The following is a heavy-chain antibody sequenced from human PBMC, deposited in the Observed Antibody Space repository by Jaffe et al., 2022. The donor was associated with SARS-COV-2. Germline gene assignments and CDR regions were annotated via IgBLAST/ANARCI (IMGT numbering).Heavy chain of an antibody. J-gene: IGHJ3*02. D-gene: IGHD1-26*01. CDR2: ISGSGGST. CDR3: AKVDFKWELLARAFDI. V-gene: IGHV3-23*01. CDR1: GFTFSSYA. Sequence: EVQLLESGGGLVQPGGSLRLSCAASGFTFSSYAMSWVRQAPGKGLEWVSAISGSGGSTYYADSVKGRFTISRDNSKNTLYLQMNSLRAEDTAVYYCAKVDFKWELLARAFDIWGQGTMVTVSS.